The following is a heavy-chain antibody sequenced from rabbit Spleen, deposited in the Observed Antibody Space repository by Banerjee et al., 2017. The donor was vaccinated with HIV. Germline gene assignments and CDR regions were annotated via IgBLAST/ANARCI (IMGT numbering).Heavy chain of an antibody. CDR3: ARDLVAVIGWNFNL. D-gene: IGHD1-1*01. V-gene: IGHV1S45*01. Sequence: EQLEESGGGLVKPEGSLTLTCKASGVSFSDKDVMCWVRQAPGKGLEWIACANIVTGKSVYASWAKGRFTMSRTSSTTVTLQMTSLTAADTATYFCARDLVAVIGWNFNLWGQGTLVTVS. CDR2: ANIVTGKS. CDR1: GVSFSDKDV. J-gene: IGHJ4*01.